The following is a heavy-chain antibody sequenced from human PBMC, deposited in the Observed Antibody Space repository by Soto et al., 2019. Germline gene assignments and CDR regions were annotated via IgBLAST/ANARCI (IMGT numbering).Heavy chain of an antibody. CDR3: AKGEEKVLLWFGEEGNMESSFDY. CDR2: IDPTGGRT. CDR1: GHSITSHY. Sequence: ASVKVSCKASGHSITSHYMHWVRQAPGQGLEWMGTIDPTGGRTNYAQKFQGRVTITADKSTSTAYMELSSLRSEDTAVYYCAKGEEKVLLWFGEEGNMESSFDYWGQGTLVTVSS. J-gene: IGHJ4*02. V-gene: IGHV1-46*01. D-gene: IGHD3-10*01.